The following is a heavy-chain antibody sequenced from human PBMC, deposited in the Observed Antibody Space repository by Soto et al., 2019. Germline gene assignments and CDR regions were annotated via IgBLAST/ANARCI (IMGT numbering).Heavy chain of an antibody. CDR3: ARTTALKRDAFDI. CDR1: GFTFSSYW. V-gene: IGHV3-7*01. J-gene: IGHJ3*02. D-gene: IGHD4-17*01. CDR2: IKQDGSEK. Sequence: GGSLRLSCAASGFTFSSYWMSWVRQAPGKGLEWVANIKQDGSEKYYVDSVKGRFTISRDNAKNSLYLQMNSLRAEDTAVYYCARTTALKRDAFDIWGQGTMVTVSS.